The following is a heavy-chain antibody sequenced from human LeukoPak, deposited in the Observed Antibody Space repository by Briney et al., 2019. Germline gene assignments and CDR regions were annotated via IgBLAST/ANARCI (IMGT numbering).Heavy chain of an antibody. Sequence: PSETLSLTCAVYGGSFSGYYWSWIRQPPGKGLEWIGEINHSGSTNYNPSLKSRVTISVDTSKNQFSLKLSSVTAADTAVYYCARDQVGITIFGVVMIIDYWGQGTLVTVSS. CDR1: GGSFSGYY. D-gene: IGHD3-3*01. CDR2: INHSGST. CDR3: ARDQVGITIFGVVMIIDY. J-gene: IGHJ4*02. V-gene: IGHV4-34*01.